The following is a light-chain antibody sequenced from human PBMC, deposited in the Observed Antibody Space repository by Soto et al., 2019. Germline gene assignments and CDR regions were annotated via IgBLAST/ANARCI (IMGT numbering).Light chain of an antibody. Sequence: QSVLTQPASVSGSPGQSITISCTGTSSDVGGYPYVSWYQQHPGKAPKLMIYEVGNRPSGVSNRFSGSKSGNTASLTISGLQAEDEADYYCSSYTSSSTLGVFGTGTKVTV. V-gene: IGLV2-14*01. J-gene: IGLJ1*01. CDR3: SSYTSSSTLGV. CDR2: EVG. CDR1: SSDVGGYPY.